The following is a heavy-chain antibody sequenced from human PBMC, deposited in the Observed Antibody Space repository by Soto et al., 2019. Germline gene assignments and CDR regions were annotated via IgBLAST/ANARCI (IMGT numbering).Heavy chain of an antibody. V-gene: IGHV4-38-2*01. Sequence: SETLSLTCAVAGYSISSGYYWAWIRQSPGKGLEWIGSMFHSGSTYYNPSLRGRVAVSIDTSKNQVSLTLSSVTAADTAVYFCARVSTVTTRSVDYWGQGTPVTVSS. CDR3: ARVSTVTTRSVDY. D-gene: IGHD4-17*01. J-gene: IGHJ4*02. CDR1: GYSISSGYY. CDR2: MFHSGST.